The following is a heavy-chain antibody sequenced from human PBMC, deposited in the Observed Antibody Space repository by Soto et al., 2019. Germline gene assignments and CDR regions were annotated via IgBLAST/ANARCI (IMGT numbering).Heavy chain of an antibody. V-gene: IGHV5-51*01. D-gene: IGHD3-16*01. CDR3: ARHQRDDACRKIDC. J-gene: IGHJ4*02. CDR2: INPVDSDI. Sequence: GESLKISCQGSVDSFTSNWIGWVRQMPGKGLEWMGIINPVDSDIKYSMSFQGQVTISADTCIDTAYLQWSSLKASDTAMYYCARHQRDDACRKIDCWGQGTLVTVSS. CDR1: VDSFTSNW.